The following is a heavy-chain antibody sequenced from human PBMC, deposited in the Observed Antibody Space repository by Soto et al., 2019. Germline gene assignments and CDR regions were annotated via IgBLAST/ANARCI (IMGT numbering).Heavy chain of an antibody. D-gene: IGHD2-8*01. J-gene: IGHJ4*02. CDR2: ISSSSSTI. CDR3: ATDGSNGFDH. V-gene: IGHV3-48*04. Sequence: SCKVSGYTLTELSMHWVRQAPGKGLEWVSYISSSSSTIFYTDSVRGRFTVSRDNAKNSLYLQMNSLRVEDTAVYYCATDGSNGFDHWGQGTRVTVSS. CDR1: GYTLTELS.